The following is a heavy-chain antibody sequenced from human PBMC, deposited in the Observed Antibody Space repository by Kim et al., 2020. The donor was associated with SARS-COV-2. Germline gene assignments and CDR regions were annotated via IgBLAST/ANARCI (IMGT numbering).Heavy chain of an antibody. Sequence: SETLSLTCTVSGGSISSSSYYWGWIRQPPGKGLEWIGSIYYSGSTYYNPSLKSRVTISVDTSKNQFSLKLSSVTAADTAVYYCARRSGSYYGNVGYYFDYWGQGTLVTVSS. CDR1: GGSISSSSYY. V-gene: IGHV4-39*01. CDR2: IYYSGST. CDR3: ARRSGSYYGNVGYYFDY. D-gene: IGHD1-26*01. J-gene: IGHJ4*02.